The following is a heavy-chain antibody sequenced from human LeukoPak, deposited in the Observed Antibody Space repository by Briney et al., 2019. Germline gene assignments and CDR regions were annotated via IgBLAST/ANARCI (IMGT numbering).Heavy chain of an antibody. D-gene: IGHD5-18*01. CDR1: GGSFSGYY. J-gene: IGHJ4*02. Sequence: SATLSLTCAVYGGSFSGYYWSWIRQPPGKGLEWIGEINHSGSTNYNPSLKSRVTISVDTSKNQFSLKLSSVTAADTAVYYCARESPDTGNFDYWGQGTLVTVSS. CDR2: INHSGST. V-gene: IGHV4-34*01. CDR3: ARESPDTGNFDY.